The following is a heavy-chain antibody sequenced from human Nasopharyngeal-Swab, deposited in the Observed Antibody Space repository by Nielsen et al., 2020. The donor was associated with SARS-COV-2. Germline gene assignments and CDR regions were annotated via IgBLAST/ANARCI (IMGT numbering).Heavy chain of an antibody. CDR2: IYYSGTT. CDR1: GDSIRSYY. CDR3: AKFEQPRIQLWLATVETWGFFDY. V-gene: IGHV4-59*01. Sequence: SETLSLTCTVSGDSIRSYYWSWIRQPPGKGLEWIGYIYYSGTTNYNPSLKSRVTISVDTSNNQFSLKLSSVTAADTAVYYCAKFEQPRIQLWLATVETWGFFDYWGQGTLVTVSS. D-gene: IGHD5-18*01. J-gene: IGHJ4*02.